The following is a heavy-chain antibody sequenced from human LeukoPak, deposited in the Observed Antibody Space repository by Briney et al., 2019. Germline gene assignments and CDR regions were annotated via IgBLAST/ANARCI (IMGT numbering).Heavy chain of an antibody. J-gene: IGHJ3*02. CDR1: GFTLSSYS. CDR3: AEVTYSSSWHDAFDI. V-gene: IGHV3-23*01. CDR2: ISGSGGST. D-gene: IGHD6-13*01. Sequence: AGGSLRLSCAASGFTLSSYSMNWVRQAPGKGLEWVSAISGSGGSTYYADSVKGRFTISRDNSKNTLYLQMNSLRAEDTAVYYCAEVTYSSSWHDAFDIWGQGTMVTVSS.